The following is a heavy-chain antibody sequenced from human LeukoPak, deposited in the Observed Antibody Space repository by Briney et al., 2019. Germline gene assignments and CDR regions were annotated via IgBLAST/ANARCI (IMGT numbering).Heavy chain of an antibody. Sequence: PSETLSLTCTVSGDSIRGYYWTWIRQSPGKGLECIGFFFYTGNTNYNPSLKSRVTISVDMSKNQFSLKLSSVTAADTAVYYCARLDFYCYGMDVWGQGTTVTVSS. CDR3: ARLDFYCYGMDV. CDR1: GDSIRGYY. V-gene: IGHV4-59*01. J-gene: IGHJ6*02. CDR2: FFYTGNT.